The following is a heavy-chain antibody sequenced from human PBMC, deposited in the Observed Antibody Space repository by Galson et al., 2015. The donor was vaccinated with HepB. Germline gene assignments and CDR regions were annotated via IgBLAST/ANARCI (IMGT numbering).Heavy chain of an antibody. Sequence: SLRLSCAASGFTFSTYSLNWVRQTPGKGLEWLSYISRSSTTIYYADSVKGRFTISRDNAKNSLYLQMNSLRDEDTALYYCARNFYGSGSYNNWFDPWGQGTLVTVSS. D-gene: IGHD3-10*01. V-gene: IGHV3-48*02. CDR1: GFTFSTYS. CDR2: ISRSSTTI. CDR3: ARNFYGSGSYNNWFDP. J-gene: IGHJ5*02.